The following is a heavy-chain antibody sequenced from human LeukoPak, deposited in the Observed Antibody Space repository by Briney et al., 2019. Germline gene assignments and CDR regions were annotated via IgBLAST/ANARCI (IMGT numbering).Heavy chain of an antibody. D-gene: IGHD3-9*01. CDR2: ISGSGGST. CDR1: GFTFSSYC. V-gene: IGHV3-23*01. J-gene: IGHJ4*02. CDR3: AKDRTFDWLPNDY. Sequence: GGSLRLSCAASGFTFSSYCMSWVRQAPGKGLEWVSGISGSGGSTYYADSVKGRFTISRDNSKNTLYLQMNSLRAEDTAIYYCAKDRTFDWLPNDYRGQGTLVTVSS.